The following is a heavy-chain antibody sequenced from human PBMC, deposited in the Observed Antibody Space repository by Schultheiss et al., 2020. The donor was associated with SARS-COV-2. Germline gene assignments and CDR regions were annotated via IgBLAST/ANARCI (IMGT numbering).Heavy chain of an antibody. CDR1: GYSISSGYY. J-gene: IGHJ3*01. Sequence: SETLSLTCTVSGYSISSGYYWGWIRQPPGKGLEWIGSIYYSGIPYYSPSLKSRVTMSVDTSRNQFSLRMTSLTAADTAMYFCARALTGRWGQFNAFDVWGQGTVVTVSS. CDR2: IYYSGIP. CDR3: ARALTGRWGQFNAFDV. D-gene: IGHD3-16*01. V-gene: IGHV4-38-2*02.